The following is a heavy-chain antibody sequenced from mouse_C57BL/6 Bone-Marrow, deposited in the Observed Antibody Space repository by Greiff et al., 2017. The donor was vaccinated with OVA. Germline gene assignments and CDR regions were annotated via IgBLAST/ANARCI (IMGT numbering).Heavy chain of an antibody. Sequence: QVQLQQPGAELVKPGASVKLSCKASGYTFTSYWMHWVKQRPGQGLEWIGMIHPNSGSTNYNEKFKSKATLTVDKSSSTAYMQLSSLTSEDSAVYYCARASSHYYGSRAWFADWGQGTLVTVSA. D-gene: IGHD1-1*01. V-gene: IGHV1-64*01. CDR2: IHPNSGST. J-gene: IGHJ3*01. CDR3: ARASSHYYGSRAWFAD. CDR1: GYTFTSYW.